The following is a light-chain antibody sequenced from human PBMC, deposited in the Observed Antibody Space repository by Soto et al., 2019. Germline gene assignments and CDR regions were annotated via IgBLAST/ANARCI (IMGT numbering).Light chain of an antibody. Sequence: EIVLTQSPATLSLSRGERATLSCRASQSVSSYLAWYQQKPGQAPRLLISDASNRATGIPARFSGSGSGTDFTLTISSLEPEVFAVYYCQQRSNWLFTFGPGTKVDIK. CDR3: QQRSNWLFT. CDR2: DAS. CDR1: QSVSSY. J-gene: IGKJ3*01. V-gene: IGKV3-11*01.